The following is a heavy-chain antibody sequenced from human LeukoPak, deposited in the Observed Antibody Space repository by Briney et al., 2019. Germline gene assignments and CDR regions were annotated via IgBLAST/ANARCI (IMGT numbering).Heavy chain of an antibody. J-gene: IGHJ4*02. CDR3: AEGFRFHDY. D-gene: IGHD2-21*01. Sequence: GGSLRLSCAASGLPFATYAMSWVRRAPGKGLEWVSSISIGGETTFYADSVKGRFTISKDNSKNTLYLQMNSLRAEDTAVYHCAEGFRFHDYWGQGVLVTVSS. V-gene: IGHV3-23*01. CDR2: ISIGGETT. CDR1: GLPFATYA.